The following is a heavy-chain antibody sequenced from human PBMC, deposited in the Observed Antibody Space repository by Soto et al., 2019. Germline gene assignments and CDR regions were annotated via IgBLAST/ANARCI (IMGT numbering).Heavy chain of an antibody. CDR2: IYYSGST. CDR3: ARGGFLYSPRPFDP. J-gene: IGHJ5*02. CDR1: GGSISSSSYY. V-gene: IGHV4-39*01. D-gene: IGHD2-8*01. Sequence: SETLSLTCTVSGGSISSSSYYWGWIRQPPGKGLEWIGSIYYSGSTYYNPSLKSRVTISVDTSKNQFSLKLSSVTAADTAVYYCARGGFLYSPRPFDPWGQGTLVTVSS.